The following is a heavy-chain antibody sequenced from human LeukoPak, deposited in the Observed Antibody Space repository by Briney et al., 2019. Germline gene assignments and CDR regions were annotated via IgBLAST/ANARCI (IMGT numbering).Heavy chain of an antibody. CDR1: GFTFDDYA. Sequence: GGSLRLSCAASGFTFDDYAMHWVRQAPGKGLEWVSGISWNSGSIGYADSVKGRFTISRDNAKNSLYLQMNSLRAEDTALYYCSKDRATVLYYYGMDVWGQGTTVTVSS. V-gene: IGHV3-9*01. D-gene: IGHD1-26*01. J-gene: IGHJ6*02. CDR3: SKDRATVLYYYGMDV. CDR2: ISWNSGSI.